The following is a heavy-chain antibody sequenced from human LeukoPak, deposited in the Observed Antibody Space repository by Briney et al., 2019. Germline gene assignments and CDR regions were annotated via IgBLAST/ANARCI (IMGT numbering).Heavy chain of an antibody. J-gene: IGHJ4*02. CDR3: ARRGGSYRDY. Sequence: GGSLRLSCAASGFTSSSYWMSWVRHAPGKGLEWGANINQDGSEKYYVDSVKGRFTISRDNAKNSLYLQMNSLRAEDTAVYYCARRGGSYRDYWGQGTLVTVSS. CDR2: INQDGSEK. V-gene: IGHV3-7*01. D-gene: IGHD1-26*01. CDR1: GFTSSSYW.